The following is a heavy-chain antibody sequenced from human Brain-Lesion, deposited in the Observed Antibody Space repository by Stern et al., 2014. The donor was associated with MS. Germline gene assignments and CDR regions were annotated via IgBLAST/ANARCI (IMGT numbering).Heavy chain of an antibody. CDR3: AGEEDIRYCSGGSCTGNWFDP. J-gene: IGHJ5*02. CDR1: GGSVSSTSYA. V-gene: IGHV4-39*01. D-gene: IGHD2-15*01. CDR2: IYYSGDT. Sequence: QVQLQESGPGLVKPSETLSLTCTVAGGSVSSTSYAWAWIRQPPGKGLEWIGTIYYSGDTYYSPSLQSRLPLSLYTSQNQFSLQLRSVTAADTAVYYCAGEEDIRYCSGGSCTGNWFDPWGQGTLVTVSS.